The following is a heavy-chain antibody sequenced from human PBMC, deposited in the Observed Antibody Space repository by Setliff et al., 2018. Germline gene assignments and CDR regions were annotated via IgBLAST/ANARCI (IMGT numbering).Heavy chain of an antibody. V-gene: IGHV4-30-4*08. J-gene: IGHJ6*03. D-gene: IGHD6-19*01. CDR1: GGSISSDNDL. CDR3: AREQWLYPPGYYYMDV. CDR2: IDYRGRA. Sequence: SETLSLTCTVSGGSISSDNDLWSWLRQSPGKGLEWIAYIDYRGRAYYTPSLKSRVSISVDTSKNQFSLRLSSVTAADMAVYYCAREQWLYPPGYYYMDVWAKGTTVTVSS.